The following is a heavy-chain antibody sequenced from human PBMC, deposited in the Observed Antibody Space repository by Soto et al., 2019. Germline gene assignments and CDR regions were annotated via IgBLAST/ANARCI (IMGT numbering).Heavy chain of an antibody. CDR1: GFTFNNAW. CDR3: TTGRFGA. D-gene: IGHD3-10*01. CDR2: IKSETDGGAT. Sequence: GGSLILSCVASGFTFNNAWMTWVRQAPGKGLEWIGLIKSETDGGATDYAAPVKGRFTISRDDSKNTLYLQMNSLKTEDTAVYYCTTGRFGAWGQGTLVTVSS. V-gene: IGHV3-15*01. J-gene: IGHJ5*02.